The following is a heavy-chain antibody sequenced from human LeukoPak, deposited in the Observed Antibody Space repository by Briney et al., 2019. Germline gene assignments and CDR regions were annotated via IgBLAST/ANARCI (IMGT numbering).Heavy chain of an antibody. D-gene: IGHD2-15*01. V-gene: IGHV3-23*01. CDR2: ISGSGGST. J-gene: IGHJ4*02. Sequence: GGTLRLSCAASGFTFSSYGMSWVRQAPGKGLEWVSAISGSGGSTSYADSVKGRFTISRDNAKNMLYLQLNSLRVEDTAVYYCARDQLYCSGGYCYKDYWGQGTLVTVSS. CDR3: ARDQLYCSGGYCYKDY. CDR1: GFTFSSYG.